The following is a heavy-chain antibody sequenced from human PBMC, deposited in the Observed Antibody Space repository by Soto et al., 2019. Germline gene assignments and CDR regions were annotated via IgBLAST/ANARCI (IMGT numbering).Heavy chain of an antibody. D-gene: IGHD2-21*02. Sequence: QVHLQESGPGLVKPSETLSLTCAVSGYSISNGYWWSWVRQPPGKGLEWIGEIYKSGSTNYNPSLKMRVNVSGDKSKKQFSLRMPSATAADTALYYCVRSGSYCLDSWGQGTLVIVSS. CDR2: IYKSGST. J-gene: IGHJ4*02. CDR3: VRSGSYCLDS. CDR1: GYSISNGYW. V-gene: IGHV4-4*02.